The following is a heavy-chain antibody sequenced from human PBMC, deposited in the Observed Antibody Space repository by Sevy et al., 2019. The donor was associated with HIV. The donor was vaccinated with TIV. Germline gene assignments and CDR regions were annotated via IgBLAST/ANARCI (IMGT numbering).Heavy chain of an antibody. CDR1: GFTFSSYA. D-gene: IGHD6-19*01. CDR3: AKNSIAVAGTNLGY. Sequence: GGSLRLSCAASGFTFSSYAMSWVRQAPGKGLEWVSAISGSGGSTYYTDSVKGRFTISRDNSKNTLYLQMNSLRAEDTAVYYCAKNSIAVAGTNLGYWGQGTLVTVSS. CDR2: ISGSGGST. J-gene: IGHJ4*02. V-gene: IGHV3-23*01.